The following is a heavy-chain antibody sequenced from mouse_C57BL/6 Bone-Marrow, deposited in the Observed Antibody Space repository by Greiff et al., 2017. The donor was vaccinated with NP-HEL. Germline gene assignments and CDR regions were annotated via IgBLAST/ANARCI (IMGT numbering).Heavy chain of an antibody. D-gene: IGHD3-2*02. J-gene: IGHJ4*01. CDR3: ARRSSGYGGGYYAMDY. V-gene: IGHV1-76*01. CDR2: IYPGSGNT. CDR1: GYTFTDYY. Sequence: QVQLQQSGAELVRPGASVKLSCKASGYTFTDYYINWVKQRPGQGLEWIARIYPGSGNTYYNEKFKGKATLTAEKSSSTAYMQLSSLTSEDSAVYFCARRSSGYGGGYYAMDYWGQGTSVTVSS.